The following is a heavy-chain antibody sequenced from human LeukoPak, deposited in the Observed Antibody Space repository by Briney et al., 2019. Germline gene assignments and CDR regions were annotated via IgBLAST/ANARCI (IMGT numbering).Heavy chain of an antibody. V-gene: IGHV1-24*01. D-gene: IGHD3-10*01. CDR2: FAPEYGET. Sequence: ASVKVSFKVSEFTIIDFSIHWVRQTPGKGLEWMGGFAPEYGETIYAEKFQGRVTLTEDTSTDIAYMELSSLRYEDTAVYYCATDLSYFASGSFYIGYWGQGTLVTVSS. CDR3: ATDLSYFASGSFYIGY. J-gene: IGHJ4*02. CDR1: EFTIIDFS.